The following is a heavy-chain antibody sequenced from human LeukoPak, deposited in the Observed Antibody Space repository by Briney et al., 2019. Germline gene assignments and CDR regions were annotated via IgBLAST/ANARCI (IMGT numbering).Heavy chain of an antibody. V-gene: IGHV4-39*01. CDR3: ARYVVYGSGKYYFDY. CDR1: GGSVSSTTYY. D-gene: IGHD3-10*01. Sequence: SDTLPLTCTVSGGSVSSTTYYWSWIRQPPGKGLEWIASINYSGSTYYNPSLKSRVTISVDTSENQFSLKLSSVTAADTAVYYCARYVVYGSGKYYFDYWGQGTLVTVSS. CDR2: INYSGST. J-gene: IGHJ4*02.